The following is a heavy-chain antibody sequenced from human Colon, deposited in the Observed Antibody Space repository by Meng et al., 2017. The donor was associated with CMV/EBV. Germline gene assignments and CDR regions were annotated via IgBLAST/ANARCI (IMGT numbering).Heavy chain of an antibody. CDR3: SRQARD. V-gene: IGHV4-38-2*02. Sequence: SETLSLTCNVSGYSISSGFYWAWIRQPPGKGLEWIAQIYHNGTTLYNPSLKTRVTMSVDTSKNQFSLTLTAVTAADTAVYYCSRQARDWGPGTLVTVSS. CDR2: IYHNGTT. J-gene: IGHJ4*02. CDR1: GYSISSGFY.